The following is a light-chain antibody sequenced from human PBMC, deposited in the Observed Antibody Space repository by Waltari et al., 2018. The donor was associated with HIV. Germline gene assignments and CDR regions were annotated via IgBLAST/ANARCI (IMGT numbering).Light chain of an antibody. CDR2: QDS. J-gene: IGLJ2*01. CDR1: NLGDKY. Sequence: SYELTQPPPVSVSPGQTASITCSGDNLGDKYASWYQPRPGQSPVLVLYQDSKRPSGIPERFSGSNSGNTATLTISGTQSMEEADFYCQAWDSNTVVVGGGTKLTVL. V-gene: IGLV3-1*01. CDR3: QAWDSNTVV.